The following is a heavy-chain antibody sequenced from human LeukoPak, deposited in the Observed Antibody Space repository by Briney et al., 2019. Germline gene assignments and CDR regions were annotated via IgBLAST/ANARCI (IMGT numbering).Heavy chain of an antibody. Sequence: PGGSLRLSCAASGFTVSTNFMSWVRQAPGKGLEWVSLIYSGGSTYYADSVKGRFTISRDNAKNSLYLQMNSLRAEDTAVYYCARQPSSQNFDYWGQGALVTVSS. CDR1: GFTVSTNF. CDR3: ARQPSSQNFDY. D-gene: IGHD6-13*01. J-gene: IGHJ4*02. V-gene: IGHV3-53*01. CDR2: IYSGGST.